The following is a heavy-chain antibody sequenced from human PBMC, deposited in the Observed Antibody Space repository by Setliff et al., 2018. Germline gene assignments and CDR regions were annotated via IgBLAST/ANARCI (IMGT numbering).Heavy chain of an antibody. V-gene: IGHV4-4*08. CDR3: ARSRGVGATINWFDP. Sequence: PSETLSLTCTSSGVSMTNYYWSWIRRPPEKGLEWIGYIYTTGTTKYNPSLKSRVTISIDTSKNQFSLKMRSVTAADTAIYYCARSRGVGATINWFDPWGQGTLVTVSS. CDR2: IYTTGTT. J-gene: IGHJ5*02. D-gene: IGHD1-26*01. CDR1: GVSMTNYY.